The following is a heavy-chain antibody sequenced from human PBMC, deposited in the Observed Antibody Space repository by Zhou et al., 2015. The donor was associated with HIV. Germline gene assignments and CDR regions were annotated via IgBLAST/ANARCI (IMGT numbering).Heavy chain of an antibody. D-gene: IGHD4-23*01. CDR3: SRVYDHGGNSN. Sequence: EVQLLESGGGLVQPGGSLRLSCTASGFNFGDYGMSWVRQAPGKGLVWVSGITGTGEVASYADSVKGRFTISRDNSENTLYLQMDSLRTEDTATYFCSRVYDHGGNSNWGQGSLVIVSS. CDR1: GFNFGDYG. CDR2: ITGTGEVA. V-gene: IGHV3-23*01. J-gene: IGHJ4*02.